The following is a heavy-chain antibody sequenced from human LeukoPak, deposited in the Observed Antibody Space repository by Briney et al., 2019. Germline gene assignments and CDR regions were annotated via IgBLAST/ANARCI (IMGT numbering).Heavy chain of an antibody. CDR2: INHSGST. J-gene: IGHJ3*02. Sequence: PSETLSLTCAVYGGSFSGYYWSWIRQPPGKGLDWIGEINHSGSTNYNPSLKSRVTISVDTSKNQFSLKLSSVTAADTAVYYCARGVLGSGYHDAFDIWGQGTMVTVSS. D-gene: IGHD3-3*01. V-gene: IGHV4-34*01. CDR1: GGSFSGYY. CDR3: ARGVLGSGYHDAFDI.